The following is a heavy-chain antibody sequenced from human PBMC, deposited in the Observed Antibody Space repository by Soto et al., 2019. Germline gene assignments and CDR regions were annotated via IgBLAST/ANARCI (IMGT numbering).Heavy chain of an antibody. J-gene: IGHJ4*02. V-gene: IGHV3-23*01. D-gene: IGHD3-10*01. CDR2: ISGGGDTT. CDR3: AKGRGGSGSLTPRVDF. CDR1: GFTFNNYA. Sequence: EVQLLESGGGLVQPGGSLRLSCAASGFTFNNYAMTWFRQAPGKGLEWVSGISGGGDTTSYEDSVKGRFTVSRAGSKNTLYLQMSSLRAEDTALYYCAKGRGGSGSLTPRVDFWGQGTLVTVSS.